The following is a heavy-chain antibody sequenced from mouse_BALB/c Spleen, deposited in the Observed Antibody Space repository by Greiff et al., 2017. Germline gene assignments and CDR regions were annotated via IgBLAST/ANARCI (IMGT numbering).Heavy chain of an antibody. CDR2: INPSTGYT. CDR1: GYTFTSYW. CDR3: ASRLLSYAMDY. V-gene: IGHV1-7*01. D-gene: IGHD1-1*01. J-gene: IGHJ4*01. Sequence: VKLQESGAELAKPGASVKMSCKASGYTFTSYWMHWVKQRPGQGLEWIGYINPSTGYTEYNQKFKDKATLTADKSSSTAYMQLSSLTSEDSAVYYCASRLLSYAMDYWGQGTSVTVSS.